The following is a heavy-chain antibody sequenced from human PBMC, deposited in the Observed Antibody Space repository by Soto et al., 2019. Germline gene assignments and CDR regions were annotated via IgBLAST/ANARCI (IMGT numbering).Heavy chain of an antibody. CDR3: AKEPYSDFWSAYYYFDY. J-gene: IGHJ4*02. CDR1: GFTFGSHA. CDR2: ISGSGRSA. V-gene: IGHV3-23*01. D-gene: IGHD3-3*01. Sequence: EVQLLESGGGLVQPGGSLRLSCAASGFTFGSHAMIWVRQAPGKGLEWVSAISGSGRSAYYADSVKGRFTISRDNSINTLYLQMNSLRAEDTALYYCAKEPYSDFWSAYYYFDYWGQGTLVTVSS.